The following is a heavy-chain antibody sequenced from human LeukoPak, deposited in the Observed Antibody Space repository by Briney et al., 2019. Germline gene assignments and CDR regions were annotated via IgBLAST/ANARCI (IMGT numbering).Heavy chain of an antibody. Sequence: PSETLSLTCTVSGGSISSSSYYWGWIRQPPGKGLEWIGSIYYSGSTYYNPSLKSRVTISEDTSKNQFSLKLSSVTAADTAVYYCARGLPYSDSSGYGHFDYWGQGTLVTVSS. V-gene: IGHV4-39*01. CDR3: ARGLPYSDSSGYGHFDY. D-gene: IGHD3-22*01. J-gene: IGHJ4*02. CDR2: IYYSGST. CDR1: GGSISSSSYY.